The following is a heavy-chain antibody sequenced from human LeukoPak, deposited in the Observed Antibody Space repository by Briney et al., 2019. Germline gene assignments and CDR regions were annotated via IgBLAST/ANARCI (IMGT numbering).Heavy chain of an antibody. CDR3: ARLGQTEAFDI. CDR1: GGPISSYY. J-gene: IGHJ3*02. CDR2: IYYSGST. Sequence: TTSETLSLTCTVSGGPISSYYWSWIRQPPGKGLEWIGYIYYSGSTNYNPSLKSRVTISVDTSKNQFSLKLSSVTAADTAVYYRARLGQTEAFDIWGQGTMVTVSS. V-gene: IGHV4-59*08. D-gene: IGHD3-16*01.